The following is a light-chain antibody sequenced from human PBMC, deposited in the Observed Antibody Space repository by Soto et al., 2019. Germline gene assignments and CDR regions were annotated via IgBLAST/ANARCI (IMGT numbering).Light chain of an antibody. CDR1: QSISSN. CDR2: DAS. Sequence: EIRFTQSPSTPSLSFREKNTPSCRASQSISSNLAWYQQNPGQAPRLLMYDASTRATGFPARFSGSGSGTEFTLTISSLQSEDFAVYYRQQYNNWPLTFGGGTNVDIK. V-gene: IGKV3-15*01. CDR3: QQYNNWPLT. J-gene: IGKJ4*01.